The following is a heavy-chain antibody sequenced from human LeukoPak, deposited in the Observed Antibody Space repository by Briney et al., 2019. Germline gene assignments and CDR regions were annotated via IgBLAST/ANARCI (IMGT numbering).Heavy chain of an antibody. V-gene: IGHV3-30*18. CDR2: ISYDGSNK. D-gene: IGHD6-19*01. Sequence: GGSLRLSCAASGFTFSSYGMHWVRQAPGKGLEWVAVISYDGSNKYYADSVKGRFTISRDNSKNTLCLQMNSLRAEDTAVYYCAKDRGRYSSGWYRNYYYGMDVWGQGTTVTVSS. J-gene: IGHJ6*02. CDR3: AKDRGRYSSGWYRNYYYGMDV. CDR1: GFTFSSYG.